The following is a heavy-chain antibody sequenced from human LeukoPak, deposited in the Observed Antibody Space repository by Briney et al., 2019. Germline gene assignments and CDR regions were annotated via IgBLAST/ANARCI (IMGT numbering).Heavy chain of an antibody. J-gene: IGHJ2*01. CDR1: GFTFSSYA. D-gene: IGHD4-23*01. CDR2: ISYDGSNK. V-gene: IGHV3-30*04. CDR3: AKDLCSTVVTPLCWYFDL. Sequence: GRSLRLSCAASGFTFSSYAMHWVRQAPGKGLEWVAVISYDGSNKYYADSVKGRFTISRDNSKNTLYLQMNSLRAEDTAVYYCAKDLCSTVVTPLCWYFDLWGRGTLVTVSS.